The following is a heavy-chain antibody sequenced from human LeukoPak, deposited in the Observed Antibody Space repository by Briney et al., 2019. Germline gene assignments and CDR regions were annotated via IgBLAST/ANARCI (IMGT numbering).Heavy chain of an antibody. CDR3: ARDPGIVGATFDY. V-gene: IGHV1-2*02. J-gene: IGHJ4*02. CDR1: GGTFSSYA. Sequence: ASVKVSCKASGGTFSSYAISWVRQAPGQGLEWMGWINPNSGGTNYAQKFQGRVTMTRDTSISTAYMELSRLRSDDTAVYYCARDPGIVGATFDYWGQGTLVTVSS. D-gene: IGHD1-26*01. CDR2: INPNSGGT.